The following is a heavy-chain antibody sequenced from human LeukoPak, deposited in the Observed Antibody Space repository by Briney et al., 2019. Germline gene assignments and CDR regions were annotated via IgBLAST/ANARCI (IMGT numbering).Heavy chain of an antibody. CDR1: GFTFSSYA. V-gene: IGHV3-23*01. D-gene: IGHD3-3*01. CDR2: ISGSGGST. J-gene: IGHJ6*03. CDR3: AKSGHDFWSGSPPPKLKYYYYYYMDV. Sequence: GGSLRLSCAASGFTFSSYAMSWVRQAPGKGLEWVSAISGSGGSTYYADSVKGRFTISRDNSKNTLYLQMNSLRAEDTAVYYCAKSGHDFWSGSPPPKLKYYYYYYMDVWGKGTTVTVSS.